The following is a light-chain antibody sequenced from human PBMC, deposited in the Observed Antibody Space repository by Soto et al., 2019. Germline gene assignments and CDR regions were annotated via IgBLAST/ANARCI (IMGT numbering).Light chain of an antibody. J-gene: IGLJ2*01. CDR1: SGHSSYI. CDR3: ETWDSNVVV. V-gene: IGLV4-60*02. CDR2: LEGSGSY. Sequence: VLTQSSSASASLGSSVKLTCTLSSGHSSYIIAWHQQQPGKAPRYLMKLEGSGSYNKGSGVPDRFSGSSSGADRYLTISNLQFEDEADYYCETWDSNVVVFGGGTKLTVL.